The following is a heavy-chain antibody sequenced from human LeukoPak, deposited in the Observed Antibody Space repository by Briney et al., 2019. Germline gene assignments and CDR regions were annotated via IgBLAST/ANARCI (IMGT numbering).Heavy chain of an antibody. J-gene: IGHJ4*02. V-gene: IGHV4-59*01. D-gene: IGHD3-10*01. CDR1: GGSISSYY. CDR3: ARVRYYYGSGSYDFDY. Sequence: SETLSLTCTVSGGSISSYYWSWIWQPPGKGLEWIGYIYYSGSTNYNPSLKSRVTISVDTSKNQFSLKLSSVTAADTAVYYCARVRYYYGSGSYDFDYWGQGTLVTVSS. CDR2: IYYSGST.